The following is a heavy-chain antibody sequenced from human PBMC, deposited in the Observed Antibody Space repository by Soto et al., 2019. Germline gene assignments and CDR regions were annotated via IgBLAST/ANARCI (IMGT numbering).Heavy chain of an antibody. J-gene: IGHJ5*01. Sequence: SQTLSLTCAISGDSVSSSSVTWNWIRQSPSRGLEWLGRTYYRSKWYNDYAESVKSRITINPDTSKNQFSLHLNSVTPEDTAVYYCVRLIRHSWLDFWGQVTLVTVST. D-gene: IGHD1-26*01. V-gene: IGHV6-1*01. CDR1: GDSVSSSSVT. CDR3: VRLIRHSWLDF. CDR2: TYYRSKWYN.